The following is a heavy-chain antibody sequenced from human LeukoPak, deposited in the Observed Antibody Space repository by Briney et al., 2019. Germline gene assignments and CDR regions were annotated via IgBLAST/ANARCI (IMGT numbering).Heavy chain of an antibody. D-gene: IGHD3-10*01. CDR2: INPNSGGT. J-gene: IGHJ4*02. V-gene: IGHV1-2*02. CDR1: GYTFTGYY. Sequence: ASVKVSCKASGYTFTGYYMHWVRQAPGQGLEWMGWINPNSGGTNYAQKFQGRVTMTRDTSISTAYMELSRLRSDDTAVYYCARYSVGEFQSFDYWGQGTLVTVSS. CDR3: ARYSVGEFQSFDY.